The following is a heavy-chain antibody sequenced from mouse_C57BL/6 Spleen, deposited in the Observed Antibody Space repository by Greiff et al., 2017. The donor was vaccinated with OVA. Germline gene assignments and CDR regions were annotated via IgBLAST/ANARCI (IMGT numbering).Heavy chain of an antibody. CDR3: ARSGDYGAWFAY. D-gene: IGHD1-1*02. J-gene: IGHJ3*01. CDR1: GYTFTSYW. CDR2: IDPSDSYT. Sequence: QVQLQQPGAELVMPGASVKLSCKASGYTFTSYWMHWVKQRPGQGLEWIGEIDPSDSYTNYNQKFKGKSTLTVDKSSSTAYMQLGSLTSEGSAGYYCARSGDYGAWFAYWGQGTLVTVSA. V-gene: IGHV1-69*01.